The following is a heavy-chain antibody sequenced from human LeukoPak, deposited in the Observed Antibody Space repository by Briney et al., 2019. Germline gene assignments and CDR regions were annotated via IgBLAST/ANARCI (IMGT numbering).Heavy chain of an antibody. CDR1: GGSISSSNW. J-gene: IGHJ4*02. Sequence: SETLSLTCAVSGGSISSSNWWSWVRQPPGKGLEWIGEIYHSGSTNYNPSLKSRVTISVDKSKNQFSLKLSSVTAADTAVYYCARDSRPSLYSSSWFGYWGQGTLVTVSS. V-gene: IGHV4-4*02. D-gene: IGHD6-13*01. CDR2: IYHSGST. CDR3: ARDSRPSLYSSSWFGY.